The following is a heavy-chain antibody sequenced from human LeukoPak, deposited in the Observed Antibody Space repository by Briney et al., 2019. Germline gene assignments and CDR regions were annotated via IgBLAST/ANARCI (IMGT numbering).Heavy chain of an antibody. CDR3: ARAAYNWN. J-gene: IGHJ4*02. V-gene: IGHV3-11*01. CDR2: IDPSGTAL. Sequence: PGGSLRLSCAASGFTIRDYVMSWVRQAPGKGLERVSYIDPSGTALYYADSVKGRFTVSRDNGKNSLSLQLRSLRAEDTALYYCARAAYNWNWGQGTLVTVSS. CDR1: GFTIRDYV. D-gene: IGHD1-20*01.